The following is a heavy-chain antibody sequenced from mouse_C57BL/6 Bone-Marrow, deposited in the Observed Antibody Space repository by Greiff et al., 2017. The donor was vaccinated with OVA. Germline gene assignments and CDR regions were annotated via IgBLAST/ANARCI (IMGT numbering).Heavy chain of an antibody. D-gene: IGHD2-3*01. J-gene: IGHJ1*03. CDR2: IYPRSGNT. CDR3: ARGGLLFHWYFDV. CDR1: GYTFTSYG. V-gene: IGHV1-81*01. Sequence: QVQLQQSGAELARPGASVKLSCKASGYTFTSYGISWVKQRTGQGLEWIGEIYPRSGNTYYNEKFKGKATLTADKSSSTAYMELRSLTSEDSAVYFCARGGLLFHWYFDVWGTGTTVTVSS.